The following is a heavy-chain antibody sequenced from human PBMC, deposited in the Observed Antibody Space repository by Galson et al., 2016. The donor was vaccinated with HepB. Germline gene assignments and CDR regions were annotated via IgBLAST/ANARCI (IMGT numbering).Heavy chain of an antibody. J-gene: IGHJ4*02. CDR1: GDSISSDY. CDR3: ARGDYDTRGYTMTFDY. V-gene: IGHV4-59*01. CDR2: IYYSGST. Sequence: CTVSGDSISSDYWSWIRQPPGKGLEWIGYIYYSGSTNYNPSLKSRVTISVDTSKNQFSLKLNSVTAADTAVYYCARGDYDTRGYTMTFDYWGQGTLVTVFS. D-gene: IGHD3-22*01.